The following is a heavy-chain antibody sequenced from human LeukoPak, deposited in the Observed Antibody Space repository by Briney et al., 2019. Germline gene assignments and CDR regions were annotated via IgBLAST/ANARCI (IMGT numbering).Heavy chain of an antibody. V-gene: IGHV3-21*01. CDR1: GITFSRYS. D-gene: IGHD3-16*02. CDR3: VGSDTIGYTPRVWAYWYFDL. Sequence: GGSLRLSCAASGITFSRYSMNWVRQAPGKGLEWVSSISIGSTYIYYADSVKGRFTISRDNAKNSLYLQMNSLRAEDTAVYYCVGSDTIGYTPRVWAYWYFDLWGRGTLVTVSS. CDR2: ISIGSTYI. J-gene: IGHJ2*01.